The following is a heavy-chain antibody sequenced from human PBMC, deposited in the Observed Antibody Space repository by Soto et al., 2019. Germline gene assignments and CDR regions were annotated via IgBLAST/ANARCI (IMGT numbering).Heavy chain of an antibody. CDR3: ARDLDPSGSYYTDY. CDR2: ISPWKGNT. Sequence: ASVKVSCKASGYNFMPYGVNWVRQAPGQGLEWMGWISPWKGNTNYAQSFQGSVTMTTDTSTSTAYMELRSLTSDDTAVYYCARDLDPSGSYYTDYWGPGTLVTVYS. D-gene: IGHD3-10*01. CDR1: GYNFMPYG. J-gene: IGHJ4*02. V-gene: IGHV1-18*04.